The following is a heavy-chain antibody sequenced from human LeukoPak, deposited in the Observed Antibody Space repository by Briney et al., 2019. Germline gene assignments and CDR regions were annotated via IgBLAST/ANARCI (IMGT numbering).Heavy chain of an antibody. Sequence: SETLSLTCTVSGGSISSSSYYWGWIRQPPGKGLEWIGSIYYSGSTYYNPSLKSRVTISVDTSKNQFSLKLSSVTAADTAVYYCARGKPARGSGRSSFDYWGQGTLVTVSS. D-gene: IGHD3-10*01. J-gene: IGHJ4*02. V-gene: IGHV4-39*01. CDR3: ARGKPARGSGRSSFDY. CDR2: IYYSGST. CDR1: GGSISSSSYY.